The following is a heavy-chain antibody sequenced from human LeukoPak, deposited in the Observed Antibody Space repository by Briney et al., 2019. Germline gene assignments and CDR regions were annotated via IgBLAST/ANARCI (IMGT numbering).Heavy chain of an antibody. CDR2: IYYSGST. D-gene: IGHD3-22*01. V-gene: IGHV4-30-2*05. CDR3: ARGRYYDSSGYYLDGDY. Sequence: PSETLSLTCAVSGGSISSGGYSWSWIRQPPGKGLEWIGYIYYSGSTYYNPSLKSRVTISVDASKNQFSLKLSSVTAADTAVYYCARGRYYDSSGYYLDGDYWGQGTLVTVSS. J-gene: IGHJ4*02. CDR1: GGSISSGGYS.